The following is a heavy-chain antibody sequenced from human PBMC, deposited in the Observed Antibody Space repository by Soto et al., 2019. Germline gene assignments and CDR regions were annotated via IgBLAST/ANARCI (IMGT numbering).Heavy chain of an antibody. V-gene: IGHV3-23*01. J-gene: IGHJ4*02. CDR2: ISGSGDST. D-gene: IGHD1-26*01. Sequence: EVQLLESGGGLVQPGGSLRLSCAASGFTFSSYAMSWVRQAPGKGLEWVAVISGSGDSTYYADSVKGRFTISRDNSKNTLYLQMNSLRADDTAEYYCARRGSGSYYDYWGQGTLVTVSS. CDR1: GFTFSSYA. CDR3: ARRGSGSYYDY.